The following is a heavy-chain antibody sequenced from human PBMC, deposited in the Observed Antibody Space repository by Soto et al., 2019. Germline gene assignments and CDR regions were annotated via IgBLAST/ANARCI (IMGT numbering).Heavy chain of an antibody. CDR1: GGSFSGYY. Sequence: PSETLSLTCAVYGGSFSGYYWSWIRQPPGKGLEWIGEINHSGSTNYNPSLKSRVTISVDTSKNQFSLKLSSVTAADTAVYYCARSHREYYDFWSGYYNWFDPWGQGTLVTVSS. CDR3: ARSHREYYDFWSGYYNWFDP. D-gene: IGHD3-3*01. V-gene: IGHV4-34*01. J-gene: IGHJ5*02. CDR2: INHSGST.